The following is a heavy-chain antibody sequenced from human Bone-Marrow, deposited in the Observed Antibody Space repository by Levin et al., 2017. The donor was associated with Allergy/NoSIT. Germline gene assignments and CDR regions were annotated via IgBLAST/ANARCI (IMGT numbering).Heavy chain of an antibody. CDR1: GGSINTASYS. CDR3: ARGSPPGRYYFYMDV. CDR2: ISYSGRT. Sequence: PSETLSLTCTVSGGSINTASYSWTWIRQHPGAGLEWIGYISYSGRTYYNPSLKSRVTMSVDTSQNQFSLRLSSVTAADTAVYYCARGSPPGRYYFYMDVWDKGTTITVSS. V-gene: IGHV4-31*03. J-gene: IGHJ6*03.